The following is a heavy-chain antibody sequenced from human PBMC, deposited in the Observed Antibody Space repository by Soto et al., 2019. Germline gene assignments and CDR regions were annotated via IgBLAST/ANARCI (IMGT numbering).Heavy chain of an antibody. J-gene: IGHJ3*01. V-gene: IGHV4-59*01. CDR2: MFHSGRT. Sequence: PSETLSLTCTVSGDSISSYFWTWIRQPPGKALEWIGYMFHSGRTNYNPSLTSRVTMSADTSNNQFSLTLTSVTAADTAVYYCAKAVKYYDSTGYDAFAAWGQGIMVTVSS. CDR3: AKAVKYYDSTGYDAFAA. CDR1: GDSISSYF. D-gene: IGHD3-22*01.